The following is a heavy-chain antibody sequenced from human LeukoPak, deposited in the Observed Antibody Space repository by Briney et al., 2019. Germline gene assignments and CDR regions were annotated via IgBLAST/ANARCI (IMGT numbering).Heavy chain of an antibody. CDR2: IWYDGSNK. V-gene: IGHV3-33*06. D-gene: IGHD2-2*01. CDR3: AKSRCSSTSCPAGYY. J-gene: IGHJ4*02. Sequence: PGRSLRLSCAASGFTFSSYGMHWVRQAPGKGLEWVAVIWYDGSNKYYADSVKGRFTISRDNSKNTLYLQMNSLRAEDTAVYYCAKSRCSSTSCPAGYYWGQGTLDTVSS. CDR1: GFTFSSYG.